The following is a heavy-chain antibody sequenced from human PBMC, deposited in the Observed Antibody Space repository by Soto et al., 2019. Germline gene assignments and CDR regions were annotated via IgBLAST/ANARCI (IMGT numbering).Heavy chain of an antibody. D-gene: IGHD2-21*02. Sequence: QGQLQQSGPRLVKPSQTLSLTCTVSGGSISYEYYHWTWIRQPPGKGLEWIGYIHYSGSSIYNPSFKSRVTISVDTSKNQFSLQLSSVTAAATAVYFCAREDDGGDRDYYGLDVWGQGTTVTVSS. V-gene: IGHV4-30-4*08. J-gene: IGHJ6*02. CDR2: IHYSGSS. CDR3: AREDDGGDRDYYGLDV. CDR1: GGSISYEYYH.